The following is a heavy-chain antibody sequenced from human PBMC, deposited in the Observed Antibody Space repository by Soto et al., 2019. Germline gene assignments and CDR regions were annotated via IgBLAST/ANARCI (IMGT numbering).Heavy chain of an antibody. CDR1: GLDFDDYA. V-gene: IGHV3-43D*04. D-gene: IGHD3-22*01. J-gene: IGHJ5*02. CDR3: AKSKYYYDSSPCDS. Sequence: LRLSCIASGLDFDDYAVHWVRQRPGKGLEWVSLSSADGTDSYYVDSVKGRFTISRDNSKNSLFLQMNRLRPEDSGIYFCAKSKYYYDSSPCDSWGQGTLVTVSS. CDR2: SSADGTDS.